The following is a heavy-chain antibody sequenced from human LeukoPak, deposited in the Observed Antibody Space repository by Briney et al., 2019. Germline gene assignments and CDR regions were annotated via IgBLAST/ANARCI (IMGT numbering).Heavy chain of an antibody. D-gene: IGHD3-22*01. Sequence: GESLKISCKGSGYSFTSYWIGWVRQMPGKGLEWMGIIYPGDSDTRYSPSFQGQVTISADKSISTAYLQWSSLKASDTAMYYCARLKCYDSSGYYYYFDYWGQGTLVTVSS. V-gene: IGHV5-51*01. CDR2: IYPGDSDT. CDR1: GYSFTSYW. J-gene: IGHJ4*02. CDR3: ARLKCYDSSGYYYYFDY.